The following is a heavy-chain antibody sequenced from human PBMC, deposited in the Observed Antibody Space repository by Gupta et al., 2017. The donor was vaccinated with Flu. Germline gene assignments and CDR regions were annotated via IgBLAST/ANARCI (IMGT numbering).Heavy chain of an antibody. J-gene: IGHJ6*02. D-gene: IGHD3-10*01. CDR2: IIPILGIA. CDR3: ARESGPSYSRGGMDV. Sequence: QVQLVQSGAEVKKPGSAVKVSCKASEVTFSSYTISWVRQAPGQGLEWMGRIIPILGIANYAQKFQGRVTITADKSTSTAYMELSSLRSEDTAVYYCARESGPSYSRGGMDVWCQGTTVTVSS. V-gene: IGHV1-69*08. CDR1: EVTFSSYT.